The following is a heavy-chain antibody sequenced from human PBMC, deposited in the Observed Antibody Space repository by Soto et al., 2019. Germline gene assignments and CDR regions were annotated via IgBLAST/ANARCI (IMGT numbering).Heavy chain of an antibody. Sequence: SLTCTVSGGSISSSSYYWGWIRQPPGKGLEWIGSIYYSGSTYYNPSLKSRVTISVDTSKNQFSLKLSSVTAADTAVYYCAGIPAAIGVGWFDPWGQGTLVTVSS. CDR2: IYYSGST. CDR3: AGIPAAIGVGWFDP. J-gene: IGHJ5*02. D-gene: IGHD2-2*02. CDR1: GGSISSSSYY. V-gene: IGHV4-39*01.